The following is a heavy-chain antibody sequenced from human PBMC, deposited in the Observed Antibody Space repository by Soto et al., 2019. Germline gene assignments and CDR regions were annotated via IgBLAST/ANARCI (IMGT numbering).Heavy chain of an antibody. D-gene: IGHD6-13*01. Sequence: QVQLVESGGGVVQPGRSLKLSCAASGFTFSQYGMHWVRQAPGKGLEWVAVIWWDGSEEYYAESVKGRFSISRDNSQNTVFLQMNRLRVEDTALYYCARDRRASSSWYGNFGYWGQGALVTVSS. V-gene: IGHV3-33*01. J-gene: IGHJ4*02. CDR3: ARDRRASSSWYGNFGY. CDR2: IWWDGSEE. CDR1: GFTFSQYG.